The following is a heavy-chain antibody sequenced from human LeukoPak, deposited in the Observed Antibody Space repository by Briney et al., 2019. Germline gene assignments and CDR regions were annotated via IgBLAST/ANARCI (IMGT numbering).Heavy chain of an antibody. CDR1: GGSISDYY. J-gene: IGHJ5*02. CDR2: IYTSGST. CDR3: ARDRPAAQLDYWFDP. V-gene: IGHV4-4*07. D-gene: IGHD6-13*01. Sequence: SETLSLTCTVSGGSISDYYWSWIRQPAGKGLEGIGRIYTSGSTNYNPPLKSRVTMSVDTSKNQFSLKLSSVTAADTAVYYCARDRPAAQLDYWFDPWGQGTLVTVSS.